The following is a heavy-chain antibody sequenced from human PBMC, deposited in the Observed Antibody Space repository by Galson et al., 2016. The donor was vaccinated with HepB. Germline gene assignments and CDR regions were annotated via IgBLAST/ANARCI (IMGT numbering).Heavy chain of an antibody. CDR3: ARGGGPLGTFMVVDHFDY. V-gene: IGHV6-1*01. CDR1: GDSVSSNSAA. Sequence: CAISGDSVSSNSAAWHWIRQSPSRGLEWLGRTYYRSKWYNDYAISVKSRITINPDTSKNQFSLHLNSVTPDDTAVYYCARGGGPLGTFMVVDHFDYWGQGTLVTVSS. CDR2: TYYRSKWYN. J-gene: IGHJ4*02. D-gene: IGHD5-18*01.